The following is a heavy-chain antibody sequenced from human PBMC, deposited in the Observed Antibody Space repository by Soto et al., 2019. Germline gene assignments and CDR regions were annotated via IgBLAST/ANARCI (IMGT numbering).Heavy chain of an antibody. CDR1: GFTFSSYA. V-gene: IGHV3-23*01. D-gene: IGHD3-22*01. CDR3: AKGVLQVVITTDLDY. Sequence: GGSLRLSCAASGFTFSSYAMSWVRQAPGKGLEWVSAISGSGGSTYYADSVKGRFTISRDNSKNTLYLQMNSLRAEDTALYYCAKGVLQVVITTDLDYWGQGTLVTVSS. J-gene: IGHJ4*02. CDR2: ISGSGGST.